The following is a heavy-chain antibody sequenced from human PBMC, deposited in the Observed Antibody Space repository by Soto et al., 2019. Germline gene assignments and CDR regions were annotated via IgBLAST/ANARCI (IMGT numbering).Heavy chain of an antibody. J-gene: IGHJ6*02. D-gene: IGHD3-16*01. Sequence: SQPLRLTCTVAEGTIGNNSDCRTCNRQPPGKVLEWMGNIYYSGTTYYNPSLKSRVTISVDTSKNQFSLKLSSVTAADTAVYYCERHKGGYYSGVDVWGQRPTVTVSS. CDR3: ERHKGGYYSGVDV. CDR1: EGTIGNNSDC. CDR2: IYYSGTT. V-gene: IGHV4-39*01.